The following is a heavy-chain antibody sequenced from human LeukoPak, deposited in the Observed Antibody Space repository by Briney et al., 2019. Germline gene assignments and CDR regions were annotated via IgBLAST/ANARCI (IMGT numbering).Heavy chain of an antibody. D-gene: IGHD6-19*01. CDR3: ARPRRQQWLAGSFDY. V-gene: IGHV1-2*02. J-gene: IGHJ4*02. Sequence: GAAVKVSCKASGYTFTAYYMHWVRQAPGQGLEWMGWITPNSGGTNYAQKFQGRVTMTRDTSINTDYMELSGLTSDDTAIYYCARPRRQQWLAGSFDYWGQGTLVTVS. CDR1: GYTFTAYY. CDR2: ITPNSGGT.